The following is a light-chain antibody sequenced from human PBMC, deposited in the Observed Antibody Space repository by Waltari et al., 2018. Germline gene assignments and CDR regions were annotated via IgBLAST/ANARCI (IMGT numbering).Light chain of an antibody. Sequence: QSALTQPASVSGSPGQSITISCTGTSSDVGNYKRVPWYQQPPGKAPKLMIYAVSKRPSGVSDRFSGSKSGDMASLTISGLQPEDEAEYFCSSYAGSSKGVFGGGTKVTVL. J-gene: IGLJ2*01. CDR3: SSYAGSSKGV. CDR1: SSDVGNYKR. V-gene: IGLV2-23*02. CDR2: AVS.